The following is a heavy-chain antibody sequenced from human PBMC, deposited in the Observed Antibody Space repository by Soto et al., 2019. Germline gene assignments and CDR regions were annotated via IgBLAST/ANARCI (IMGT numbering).Heavy chain of an antibody. CDR1: GYTFTSYG. CDR3: AKKSVSGTSAMDV. CDR2: ISAYNGNT. Sequence: QVQLVQSGAEVKKPGASVRVSCKASGYTFTSYGISWVRQAPGQGLEWMGWISAYNGNTNLPEKFQGRVTMSINTSTTPGHMELRSLRSDDTAVYYCAKKSVSGTSAMDVWGQGTKVTV. V-gene: IGHV1-18*04. D-gene: IGHD3-10*01. J-gene: IGHJ6*02.